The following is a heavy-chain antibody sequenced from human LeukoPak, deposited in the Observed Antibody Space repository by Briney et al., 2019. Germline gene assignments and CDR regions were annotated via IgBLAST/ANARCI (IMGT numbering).Heavy chain of an antibody. CDR3: ARVRKNGWDFHH. CDR1: GFTFSAYW. CDR2: INEWGNVK. Sequence: GESLRLSCAAWGFTFSAYWMTGVRQSPGKGLEWVANINEWGNVKFYVDSVKGRFTISRENTKTSMHLQMYSLRAEDTPVYYCARVRKNGWDFHHWGQGPLVPVP. D-gene: IGHD6-19*01. V-gene: IGHV3-7*01. J-gene: IGHJ4*02.